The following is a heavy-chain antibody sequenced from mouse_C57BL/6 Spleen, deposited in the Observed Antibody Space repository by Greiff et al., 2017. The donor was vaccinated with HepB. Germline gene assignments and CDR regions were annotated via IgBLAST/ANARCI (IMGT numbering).Heavy chain of an antibody. J-gene: IGHJ4*01. CDR1: GFTFSDYY. CDR3: ARTAQAPYAMDY. V-gene: IGHV5-16*01. CDR2: INYDGSST. Sequence: EVKLVESEGGLVQPGSSMKLSCTASGFTFSDYYMAWVRQVPEKGLEWVANINYDGSSTYYLDSLKSRFIISRDNAKNILYLQMSSLKSEDTATYYCARTAQAPYAMDYWGQGTSVTVSS. D-gene: IGHD3-2*02.